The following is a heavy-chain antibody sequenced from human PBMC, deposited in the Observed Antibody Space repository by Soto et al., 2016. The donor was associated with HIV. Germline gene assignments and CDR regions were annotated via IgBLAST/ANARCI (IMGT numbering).Heavy chain of an antibody. V-gene: IGHV3-66*01. Sequence: EVQLVESGGGLVQPGGSLRLSCAVSGFSVSTNYMSWVRQAPGKGLEWVSIIYSGGTTYYTNSVKGRFTISRDNSKSTLYLQMNSLRVEGTAVYYCARDGSPTEWELVGWFDPWGQGTLVTVSS. CDR1: GFSVSTNY. CDR3: ARDGSPTEWELVGWFDP. CDR2: IYSGGTT. J-gene: IGHJ5*02. D-gene: IGHD1-26*01.